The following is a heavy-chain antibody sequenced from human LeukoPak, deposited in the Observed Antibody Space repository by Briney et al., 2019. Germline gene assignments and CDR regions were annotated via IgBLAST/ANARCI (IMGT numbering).Heavy chain of an antibody. CDR2: ISAYNGNT. D-gene: IGHD6-13*01. CDR3: ARLRMGSSRWLFPDDY. V-gene: IGHV1-18*01. J-gene: IGHJ4*02. Sequence: ASVKVSCKASGYTFTSYGISWVRQAPGQGLEWMGWISAYNGNTNYAQKLQGRVTMTTDTSTSTAYMELRSLRSDDTAVYYCARLRMGSSRWLFPDDYWGQGTLVTVSS. CDR1: GYTFTSYG.